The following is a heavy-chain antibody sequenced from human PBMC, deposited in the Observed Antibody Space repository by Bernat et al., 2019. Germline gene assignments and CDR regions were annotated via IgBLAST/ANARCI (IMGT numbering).Heavy chain of an antibody. CDR1: SDSISSYY. CDR3: ARHRNKGESGPTFDY. J-gene: IGHJ4*02. D-gene: IGHD1-26*01. V-gene: IGHV4-59*08. Sequence: QVQLQESGPGLVKPSETLSLTCPVSSDSISSYYWSWIRQPPGDGLEWIGCVYYSRNSDYNPSLKSRATISIDTSKNQVSLKLNSVTAADTAVYFCARHRNKGESGPTFDYWGQGTLVTVSS. CDR2: VYYSRNS.